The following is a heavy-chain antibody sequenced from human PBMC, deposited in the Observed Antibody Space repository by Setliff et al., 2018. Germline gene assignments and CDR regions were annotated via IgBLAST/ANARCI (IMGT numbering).Heavy chain of an antibody. V-gene: IGHV4-61*09. J-gene: IGHJ6*03. CDR2: IFMTGST. Sequence: PSETLSLTCSVSGDSLDSIADGNQFWGWIRRPAGKGLEWIGHIFMTGSTAYDPSFKSRVTISLDLSKNQFFLNLKSVTAADTAVYYCARDPSYGSSLYYYMDVWGKGTTVTVSS. CDR1: GDSLDSIADGNQF. D-gene: IGHD6-13*01. CDR3: ARDPSYGSSLYYYMDV.